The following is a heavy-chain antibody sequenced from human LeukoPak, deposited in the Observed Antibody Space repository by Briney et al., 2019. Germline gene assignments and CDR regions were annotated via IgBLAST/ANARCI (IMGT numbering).Heavy chain of an antibody. J-gene: IGHJ4*02. D-gene: IGHD2-2*01. CDR2: IGISSGNT. CDR1: GFTFSSYS. Sequence: GGSLRLSCAASGFTFSSYSMNWVRQAPGKGLEWISYIGISSGNTKYADSVKGRFTISGDKAKNSVYLQMNSLRVEDAAVYYCARDTKYAFDNWGQGTLVTVSS. CDR3: ARDTKYAFDN. V-gene: IGHV3-48*01.